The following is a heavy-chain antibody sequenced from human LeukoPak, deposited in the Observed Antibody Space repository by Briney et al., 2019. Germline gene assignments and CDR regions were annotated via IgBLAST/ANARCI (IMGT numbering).Heavy chain of an antibody. CDR1: GFTFSSYS. CDR3: ARGAAAAGKGDY. J-gene: IGHJ4*02. CDR2: ISSSSSYI. V-gene: IGHV3-21*01. D-gene: IGHD6-13*01. Sequence: GGSLRLSCAASGFTFSSYSMNWVRQAPGKGLEWVSSISSSSSYIYYADSVKGRFTISRDNAKNSLYLQMNSLRAEDTAVYYCARGAAAAGKGDYWGQGTLVTVSS.